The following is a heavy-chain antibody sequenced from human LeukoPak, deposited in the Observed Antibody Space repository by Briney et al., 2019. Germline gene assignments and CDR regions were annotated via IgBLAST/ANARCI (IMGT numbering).Heavy chain of an antibody. J-gene: IGHJ6*02. Sequence: SETLSLTCTVSGGSISSGSYYWSWIRQPAGKGLEWIGRIYTSGSTNYNPSLKSRVTISVDTSKNQFSLKLSSVTAADTAVYYCARSHSEYGMDVWGQGTTVTVSS. D-gene: IGHD6-13*01. V-gene: IGHV4-61*02. CDR1: GGSISSGSYY. CDR3: ARSHSEYGMDV. CDR2: IYTSGST.